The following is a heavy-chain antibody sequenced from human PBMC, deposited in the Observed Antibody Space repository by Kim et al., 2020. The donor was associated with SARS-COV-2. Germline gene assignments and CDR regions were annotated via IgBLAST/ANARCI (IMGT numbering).Heavy chain of an antibody. J-gene: IGHJ4*02. CDR3: ARNYGYGSGSFYSY. D-gene: IGHD3-10*01. V-gene: IGHV4-4*09. Sequence: YNPSHKSRVAISVDTSKNQFSLKLSSVTAADTAVYYCARNYGYGSGSFYSYWGQGILVTVSS.